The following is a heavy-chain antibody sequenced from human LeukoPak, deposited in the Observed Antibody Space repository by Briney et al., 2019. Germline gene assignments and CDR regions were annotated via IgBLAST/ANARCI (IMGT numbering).Heavy chain of an antibody. CDR1: GGSFSGYY. CDR2: INHSGST. CDR3: ARDPGIAAAGPFDY. V-gene: IGHV4-34*01. D-gene: IGHD6-13*01. Sequence: SETLSLTCAVYGGSFSGYYWSWLRQPPGKGLEWIGEINHSGSTNYNPSLKSRVTISVDTSKNQFSLKLSSVTAADTAVYYCARDPGIAAAGPFDYWGQGTLVTVSS. J-gene: IGHJ4*02.